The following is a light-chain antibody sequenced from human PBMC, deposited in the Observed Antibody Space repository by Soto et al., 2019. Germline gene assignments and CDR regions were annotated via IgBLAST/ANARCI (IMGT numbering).Light chain of an antibody. CDR3: QQYHTWWT. CDR2: KAS. J-gene: IGKJ1*01. CDR1: QSISSW. Sequence: DIQMTQSPSTLSASVGDRVTITCRASQSISSWLAWYQQKPGKAPKILIYKASSLESGVPSRFSGSASGTEFTLTISSLQPDDFATYYCQQYHTWWTFGQGTKVEI. V-gene: IGKV1-5*03.